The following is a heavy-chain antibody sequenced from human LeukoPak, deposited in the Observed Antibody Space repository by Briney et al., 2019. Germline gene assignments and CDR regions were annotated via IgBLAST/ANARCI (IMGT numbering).Heavy chain of an antibody. CDR2: ISGSGANT. D-gene: IGHD5-12*01. Sequence: GGSLRLSCSASEFSVGSNYMTWVRQAPGKGLEWVSGISGSGANTYYADSVKGRFSISRDNSENTLYLQMHSLRAEDTAIYYCAKFSGYGDWGYYYYYMDVWGKGTTVTISS. V-gene: IGHV3-23*01. CDR3: AKFSGYGDWGYYYYYMDV. CDR1: EFSVGSNY. J-gene: IGHJ6*03.